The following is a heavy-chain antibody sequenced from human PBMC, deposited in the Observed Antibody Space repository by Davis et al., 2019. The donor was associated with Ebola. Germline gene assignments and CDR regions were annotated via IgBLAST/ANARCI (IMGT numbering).Heavy chain of an antibody. CDR3: ARTTRGYSGYDQRSYGMDV. CDR2: INPYNGNT. Sequence: VKVSCKTSAYTFNNYGITWVRQAPGQGLEWMGWINPYNGNTKYAQKLQGRVTMTTDTSTSTAYMELRSLRSDDTAVYYCARTTRGYSGYDQRSYGMDVWGQGTTVTVSS. V-gene: IGHV1-18*01. D-gene: IGHD5-12*01. CDR1: AYTFNNYG. J-gene: IGHJ6*02.